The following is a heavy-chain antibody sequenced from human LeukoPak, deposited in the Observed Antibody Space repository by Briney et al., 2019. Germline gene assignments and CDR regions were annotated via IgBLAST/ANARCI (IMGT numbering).Heavy chain of an antibody. V-gene: IGHV3-30-3*01. Sequence: PGRSLRLSCAASGFTFSSYAMHWVRQAPGKGLEWVAVISYDGSNKYYADSVKGRFTISRDNSKNTLYLQMNSLRAEDTAVYYCTTDWSVLRYFDWLFKTNDYWGQGTLVTVSS. CDR3: TTDWSVLRYFDWLFKTNDY. D-gene: IGHD3-9*01. CDR1: GFTFSSYA. J-gene: IGHJ4*02. CDR2: ISYDGSNK.